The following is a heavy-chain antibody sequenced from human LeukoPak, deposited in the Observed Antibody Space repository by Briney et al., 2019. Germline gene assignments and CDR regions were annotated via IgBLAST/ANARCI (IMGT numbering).Heavy chain of an antibody. Sequence: SVKVSCKASGFTFTSSAMQWVRQARGQRLEWIGWIVVGSGNTNYAQKFQERVTITRDMSTSTAYMELSSLRSEDTAVYYCAADYFPHSHGSFWGQGTLVTVSS. CDR2: IVVGSGNT. J-gene: IGHJ4*02. D-gene: IGHD2/OR15-2a*01. CDR1: GFTFTSSA. CDR3: AADYFPHSHGSF. V-gene: IGHV1-58*02.